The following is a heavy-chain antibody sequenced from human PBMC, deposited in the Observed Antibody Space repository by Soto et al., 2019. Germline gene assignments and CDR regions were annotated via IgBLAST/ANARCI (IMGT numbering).Heavy chain of an antibody. Sequence: QVQLVESGGGVVQPGTSLRLSCVVSGLTFRDSGMHWVRQAPGKGLEWVAVISFDGSERHYRDSVKGRFSISRDNSRNTPCLRMNGLRGDDSAVYYCAIGKDGVRYYYGMGVWRQWSTVTV. CDR1: GLTFRDSG. D-gene: IGHD1-26*01. J-gene: IGHJ6*02. CDR3: AIGKDGVRYYYGMGV. V-gene: IGHV3-30*03. CDR2: ISFDGSER.